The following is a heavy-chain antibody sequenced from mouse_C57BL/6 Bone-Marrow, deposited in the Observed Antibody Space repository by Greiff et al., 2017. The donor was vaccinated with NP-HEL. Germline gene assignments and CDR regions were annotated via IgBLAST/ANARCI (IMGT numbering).Heavy chain of an antibody. CDR1: GFTFSSYA. CDR3: TVTTVVGGYYFDY. D-gene: IGHD1-1*01. Sequence: EVMLVESGEGLVKPGGSLKLSCAASGFTFSSYAMSWVRQTPEKRLEWVAYISSGGDYIYYADTVKGRFTISRDNARNTLYLQMSSLKSEDTAMYYCTVTTVVGGYYFDYWGQGTTLTVSS. CDR2: ISSGGDYI. V-gene: IGHV5-9-1*02. J-gene: IGHJ2*01.